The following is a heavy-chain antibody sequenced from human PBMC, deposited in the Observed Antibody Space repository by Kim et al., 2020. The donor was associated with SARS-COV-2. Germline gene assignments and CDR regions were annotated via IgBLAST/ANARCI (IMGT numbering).Heavy chain of an antibody. D-gene: IGHD6-13*01. Sequence: NNAQKLKGRVTMTPDTTTSTAYMELRSLRSDDTAVYYCARDKPKSSRPDYWGQGTLVTVSS. V-gene: IGHV1-18*01. CDR3: ARDKPKSSRPDY. J-gene: IGHJ4*02.